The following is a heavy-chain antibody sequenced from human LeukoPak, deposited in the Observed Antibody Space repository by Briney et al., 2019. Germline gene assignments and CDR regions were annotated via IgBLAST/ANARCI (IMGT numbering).Heavy chain of an antibody. CDR3: ARDNGFDTAVAHY. CDR1: GGTFSSYA. Sequence: SVKVSCKASGGTFSSYAISWVRQAPGQGLEWMGGIIPIFGTANYAQKFQGRVTITTDESTSTAYMELSSLRSEDTAVYYCARDNGFDTAVAHYWGQGTLVTVSS. J-gene: IGHJ4*02. D-gene: IGHD6-19*01. V-gene: IGHV1-69*05. CDR2: IIPIFGTA.